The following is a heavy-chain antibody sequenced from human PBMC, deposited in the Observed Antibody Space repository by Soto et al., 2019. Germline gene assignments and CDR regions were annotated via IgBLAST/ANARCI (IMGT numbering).Heavy chain of an antibody. J-gene: IGHJ4*02. V-gene: IGHV3-74*01. D-gene: IGHD2-15*01. CDR2: INGGGSST. Sequence: GGSLRLSCAASGFTFSSYWMHWVRQAPGEGLVWVSRINGGGSSTSYADSVKGRFTISRDNAKNTLYLQMNSLRAEDTAVYYCARQAVVPATAAGYWGQGTLVTVS. CDR1: GFTFSSYW. CDR3: ARQAVVPATAAGY.